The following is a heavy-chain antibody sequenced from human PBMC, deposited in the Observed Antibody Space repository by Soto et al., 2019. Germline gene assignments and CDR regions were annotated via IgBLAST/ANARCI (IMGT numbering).Heavy chain of an antibody. CDR1: GGTFSSYA. CDR3: ARVFGWGVALDI. Sequence: SVKVSCKASGGTFSSYAISWVRQAPGQGLEWMGGIIPIFGTANYAQKFQGRVTITADESTSTAYMELSSLRSEDTAVYYCARVFGWGVALDIWGQGTMVTVSS. J-gene: IGHJ3*02. CDR2: IIPIFGTA. D-gene: IGHD3-3*01. V-gene: IGHV1-69*13.